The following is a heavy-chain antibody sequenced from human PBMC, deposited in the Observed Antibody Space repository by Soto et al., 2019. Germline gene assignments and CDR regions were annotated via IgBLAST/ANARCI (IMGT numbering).Heavy chain of an antibody. D-gene: IGHD2-2*01. V-gene: IGHV1-18*01. CDR1: GYTFSNYG. J-gene: IGHJ5*02. CDR2: ISLYSDGT. CDR3: ARVVPGAEAWFGP. Sequence: SVKVSCKTSGYTFSNYGITWVRQAPGQPLEWLGWISLYSDGTNYAQKFQGRVSMTTDTSTTTAYMELRSLRSDDTAVYYCARVVPGAEAWFGPWGQGTLVTVSS.